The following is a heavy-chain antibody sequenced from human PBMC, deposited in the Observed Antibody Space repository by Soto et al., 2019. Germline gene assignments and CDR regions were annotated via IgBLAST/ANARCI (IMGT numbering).Heavy chain of an antibody. Sequence: SSETLSLTCTVSGGSISSYYWSWIRQPAGKGLEWIGRIYTSGSTNYNPSLKSRVTMSVDTSKNQFSLKLSSVTAADTAVYYCARDSRPDYGDRLRYYYYYGMDAWGQGTTVTVSS. CDR3: ARDSRPDYGDRLRYYYYYGMDA. CDR2: IYTSGST. V-gene: IGHV4-4*07. D-gene: IGHD4-17*01. CDR1: GGSISSYY. J-gene: IGHJ6*02.